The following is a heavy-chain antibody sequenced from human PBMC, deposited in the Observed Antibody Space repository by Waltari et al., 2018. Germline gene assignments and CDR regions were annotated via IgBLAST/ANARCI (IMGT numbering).Heavy chain of an antibody. D-gene: IGHD6-13*01. CDR2: MSSSSTYI. CDR3: ARVFYSSMGNFGMDV. CDR1: GFIFNIYD. V-gene: IGHV3-21*01. J-gene: IGHJ6*02. Sequence: EVQLVESGGGLVKPGGSLRLSCAASGFIFNIYDMNWVRQAPGKGLEWVSSMSSSSTYIYYADSVKGRFTISRDNAKNSLYLQMNSLRAEDTAVYYCARVFYSSMGNFGMDVWGQGTTVTVSS.